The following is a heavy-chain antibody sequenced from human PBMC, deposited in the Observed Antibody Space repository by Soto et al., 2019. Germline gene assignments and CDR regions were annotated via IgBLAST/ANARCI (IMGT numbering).Heavy chain of an antibody. V-gene: IGHV3-33*08. CDR1: GFTFSSYG. CDR3: ARDSSSGGSCYFDY. J-gene: IGHJ4*02. Sequence: GGSLRLSCAASGFTFSSYGMHWVRQAPGKGLEWVAVIWYDGSNKYYADSVKGRFTISRDNSKNTLYLQMNSLRAEDTAVYYCARDSSSGGSCYFDYWGQGTLVTVSS. D-gene: IGHD2-15*01. CDR2: IWYDGSNK.